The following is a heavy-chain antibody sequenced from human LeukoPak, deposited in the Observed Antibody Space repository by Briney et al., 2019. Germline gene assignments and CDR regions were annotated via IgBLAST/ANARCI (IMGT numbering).Heavy chain of an antibody. J-gene: IGHJ4*02. D-gene: IGHD3-16*02. CDR1: GFTFSSYG. CDR2: IYYDGSNK. Sequence: GRSLRLSCAASGFTFSSYGMHWVRQAPGKGLEWVAVIYYDGSNKYYEDSVKGRFTISRDNSKNTLYLQMNSLRAEDTAVYYCARDGNVWGSYRSYPDYWGQGTLVTVSS. V-gene: IGHV3-30-3*01. CDR3: ARDGNVWGSYRSYPDY.